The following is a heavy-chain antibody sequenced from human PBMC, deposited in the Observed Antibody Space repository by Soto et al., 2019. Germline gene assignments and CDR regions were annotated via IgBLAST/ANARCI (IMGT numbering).Heavy chain of an antibody. D-gene: IGHD2-21*01. CDR2: IKQDGSAK. J-gene: IGHJ4*02. CDR3: TRNQVKADY. V-gene: IGHV3-7*01. CDR1: GFTFSDLW. Sequence: GGSLRLSCAASGFTFSDLWMSWVRQAPGKGLEWEANIKQDGSAKNYVDSVKGRFTISRDNAKSSLYLQMNSLRVEETAVYYCTRNQVKADYWGQGTLVTVSS.